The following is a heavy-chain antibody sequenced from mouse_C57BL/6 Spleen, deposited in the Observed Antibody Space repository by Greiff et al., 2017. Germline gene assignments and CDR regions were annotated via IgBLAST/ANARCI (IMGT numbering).Heavy chain of an antibody. Sequence: VQLQQPGPELVKPGASVKLSCKASGYTFTSYWMHWVKQRPGQGLEWIGNINPSNGGTNYNEKFKSQATLTVDKSSSTAYMQLISLTSEDSAVYYCAREWNYALYYYAMDYWGQGTSVTVSS. CDR2: INPSNGGT. D-gene: IGHD1-1*02. CDR3: AREWNYALYYYAMDY. CDR1: GYTFTSYW. J-gene: IGHJ4*01. V-gene: IGHV1-53*01.